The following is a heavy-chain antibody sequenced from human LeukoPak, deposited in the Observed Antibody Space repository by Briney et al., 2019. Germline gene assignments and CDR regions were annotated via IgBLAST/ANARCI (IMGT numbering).Heavy chain of an antibody. CDR2: ISGSGGNT. CDR3: AKGNYGYYFDY. Sequence: PGGSLRPSCAASGFTFSSYAMSWVRQAPGKGLEWVSAISGSGGNTYYADSVKGRFTISRDNSKNTLYLQMNSLRAEDTAIYYCAKGNYGYYFDYWGQGTLVTVFS. D-gene: IGHD4-11*01. CDR1: GFTFSSYA. J-gene: IGHJ4*02. V-gene: IGHV3-23*01.